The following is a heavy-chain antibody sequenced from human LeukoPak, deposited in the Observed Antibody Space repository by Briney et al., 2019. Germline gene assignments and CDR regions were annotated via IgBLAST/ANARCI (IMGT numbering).Heavy chain of an antibody. CDR3: AREGLRFLEWFDNWFDP. V-gene: IGHV4-34*01. CDR2: INHSGST. Sequence: SETLSLTCAVYGGSFGGYYWSWIRQPPGKGLEWIGEINHSGSTNYNPSLKSRVTISVDTSKNQFSLKLSSVAAADTAVYYCAREGLRFLEWFDNWFDPWGQGTLVTVSS. CDR1: GGSFGGYY. J-gene: IGHJ5*02. D-gene: IGHD3-3*01.